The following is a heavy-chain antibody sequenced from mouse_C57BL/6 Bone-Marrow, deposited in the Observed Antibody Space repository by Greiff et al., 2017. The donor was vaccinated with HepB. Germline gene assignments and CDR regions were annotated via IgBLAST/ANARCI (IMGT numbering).Heavy chain of an antibody. Sequence: QVQLQQSGPELVKPGASVKLSCKASGYTFTSYDINWVKQRPGQGLEWIGWIYPRDGSTKYNEKFKGKATLTVDTSSSTAYMELHSLTSEDSAVYFCARGIHYYGSSPYFVYWGQGTTLTVSS. J-gene: IGHJ2*01. CDR2: IYPRDGST. V-gene: IGHV1-85*01. D-gene: IGHD1-1*01. CDR1: GYTFTSYD. CDR3: ARGIHYYGSSPYFVY.